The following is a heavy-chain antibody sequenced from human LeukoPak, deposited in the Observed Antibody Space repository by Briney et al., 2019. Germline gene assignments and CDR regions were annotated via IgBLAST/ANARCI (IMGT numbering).Heavy chain of an antibody. J-gene: IGHJ3*01. CDR3: ARGGWSLDF. D-gene: IGHD6-19*01. Sequence: SETLSLTCTVSGGSISGHYWSWIRQPPGKRLEWIGYIHSSGSTDYNPSLRSRLTMSVDTSKNQFSLKLDSVTAADTALYYCARGGWSLDFWGQGTMVTASS. CDR2: IHSSGST. CDR1: GGSISGHY. V-gene: IGHV4-59*11.